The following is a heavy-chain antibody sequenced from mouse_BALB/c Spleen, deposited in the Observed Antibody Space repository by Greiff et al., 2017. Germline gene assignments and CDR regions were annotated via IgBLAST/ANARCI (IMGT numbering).Heavy chain of an antibody. Sequence: EVHLVESGGGLVKPGGSLKLSCAASGFTFSSYAMSWVRQSPEKRLEWVAEISSGGSYTYYPDTVTGRFTISRDNAKNTLYLEMSSLRSEDTAMYYCARGNLNYAMDYWGQGTSVTVSS. J-gene: IGHJ4*01. CDR3: ARGNLNYAMDY. CDR1: GFTFSSYA. V-gene: IGHV5-9-4*01. CDR2: ISSGGSYT.